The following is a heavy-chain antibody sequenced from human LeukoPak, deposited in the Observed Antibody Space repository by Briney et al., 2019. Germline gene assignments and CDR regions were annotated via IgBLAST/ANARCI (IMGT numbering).Heavy chain of an antibody. J-gene: IGHJ4*02. CDR1: GFTFSNYW. CDR3: ARVSTGKYYFDS. Sequence: PGGSLRLSCAASGFTFSNYWMHWVRRAPGKGLVWVTRINTDGSTTSYADSVEGRFTISRDNAKNTLYLQMNSLRAEDTAVYYCARVSTGKYYFDSWGQGTLVTVSS. D-gene: IGHD2-8*02. V-gene: IGHV3-74*01. CDR2: INTDGSTT.